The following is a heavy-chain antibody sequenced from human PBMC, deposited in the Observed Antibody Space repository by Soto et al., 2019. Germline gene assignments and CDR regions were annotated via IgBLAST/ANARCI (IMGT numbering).Heavy chain of an antibody. V-gene: IGHV4-30-2*01. CDR3: ARDIFWGGFGESNWLDP. D-gene: IGHD3-10*01. CDR2: IYHSGST. J-gene: IGHJ5*02. Sequence: SETLSLTWAVAGGSISSGGYSWSWIRQPPGKGLEWIGYIYHSGSTYYNPSLKSRVTISVDRSKNQFSLKLSSVTAADTAVYYCARDIFWGGFGESNWLDPWGQGTLVTVSS. CDR1: GGSISSGGYS.